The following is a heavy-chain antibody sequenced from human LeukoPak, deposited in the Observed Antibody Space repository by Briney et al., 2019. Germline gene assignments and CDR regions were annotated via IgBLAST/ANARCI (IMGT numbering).Heavy chain of an antibody. Sequence: SVKVSCKASGGTFSSYAISWVRQAPGQGLEWMGGIIPIFGTANYAQKFQGRVTITADESTSTAYMELSSLRSEDTAVYYCARAPGCSGGSCSNWFDPWGQGTLATVSS. CDR2: IIPIFGTA. CDR3: ARAPGCSGGSCSNWFDP. D-gene: IGHD2-15*01. V-gene: IGHV1-69*01. CDR1: GGTFSSYA. J-gene: IGHJ5*02.